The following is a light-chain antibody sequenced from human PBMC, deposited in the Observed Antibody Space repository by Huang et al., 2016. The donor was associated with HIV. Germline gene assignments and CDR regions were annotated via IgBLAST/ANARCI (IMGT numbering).Light chain of an antibody. J-gene: IGKJ4*01. Sequence: EIVLTQSPGTVSLSPGERATLSCRASQSLGSGYLAWYQQKPGQAPRLLIYGASSRASGIPDRFSGSGSRTDFTLTISRLEPEDFAVYYCQQYGSSPQTFGGETKVEIK. CDR2: GAS. CDR3: QQYGSSPQT. V-gene: IGKV3-20*01. CDR1: QSLGSGY.